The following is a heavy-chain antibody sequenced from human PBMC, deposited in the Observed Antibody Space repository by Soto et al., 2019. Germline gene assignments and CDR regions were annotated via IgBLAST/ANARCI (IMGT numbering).Heavy chain of an antibody. CDR1: AYIFTDYY. CDR2: IIPNNGGT. J-gene: IGHJ5*02. V-gene: IGHV1-2*02. Sequence: QVQLEQSGAEVKKPGASVKVSCKASAYIFTDYYIHWVRQAPGQGLEWLGWIIPNNGGTKYAQKFHDRFTMTSDTSITTAYMDLSRLRSDDTAVYYCARGTFDTSGNYFAGWFGPWGQGPLVTVSS. CDR3: ARGTFDTSGNYFAGWFGP. D-gene: IGHD3-22*01.